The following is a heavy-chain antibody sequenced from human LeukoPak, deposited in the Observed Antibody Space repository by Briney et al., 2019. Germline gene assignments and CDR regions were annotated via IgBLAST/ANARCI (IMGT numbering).Heavy chain of an antibody. D-gene: IGHD3-22*01. Sequence: GESLKISCKGSGYNFTTYWIGWVRQMPGKGLEWMGIINPGDSDTRYSPSFQGQVTMSADKSISTAYLQWSSLKASDTAMYYCARRGYDYYVSRGYPYYFEYWGQGNLVTVAS. CDR1: GYNFTTYW. V-gene: IGHV5-51*01. CDR3: ARRGYDYYVSRGYPYYFEY. J-gene: IGHJ4*02. CDR2: INPGDSDT.